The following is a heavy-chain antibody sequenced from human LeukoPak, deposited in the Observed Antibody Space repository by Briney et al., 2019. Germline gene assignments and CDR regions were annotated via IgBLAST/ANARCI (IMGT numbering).Heavy chain of an antibody. CDR3: ARDSCSTTSCYPDY. CDR1: GASISSYY. Sequence: SETLSLTCTVSGASISSYYWSWIRQPAGKGLEWIGRIYTFVYTNYNPSLNNRVAMSIDTSKNHFSLDLNSVTAADTGVYFCARDSCSTTSCYPDYWGQGTLVSVSS. D-gene: IGHD2-2*01. CDR2: IYTFVYT. V-gene: IGHV4-4*07. J-gene: IGHJ4*02.